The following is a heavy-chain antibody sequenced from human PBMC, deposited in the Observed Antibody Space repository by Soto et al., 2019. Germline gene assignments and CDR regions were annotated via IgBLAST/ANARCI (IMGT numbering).Heavy chain of an antibody. J-gene: IGHJ4*02. Sequence: QVQLQESGPGLVRPSGTLSLNCAVSGGSISSGNWWSWVRQPPGKGLEWIGEIYHSGRTNYNPSLKSRDTISVNTSRNQCSLNLNSVTAADTAVYYCARHGEGGYNLGHWGQGTPVTVSS. V-gene: IGHV4-4*02. CDR3: ARHGEGGYNLGH. CDR2: IYHSGRT. CDR1: GGSISSGNW. D-gene: IGHD5-12*01.